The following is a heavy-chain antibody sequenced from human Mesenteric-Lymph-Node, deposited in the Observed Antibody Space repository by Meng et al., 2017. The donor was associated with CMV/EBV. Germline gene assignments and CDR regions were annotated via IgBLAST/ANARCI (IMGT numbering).Heavy chain of an antibody. V-gene: IGHV3-74*01. D-gene: IGHD2/OR15-2a*01. CDR2: ISTDATGI. J-gene: IGHJ6*02. Sequence: GGSLRLSCAVSGFTFSNHWMHWVRQAPGEGLVWVACISTDATGISYADSVKGRFTISRDNAKNTLYLQMSSLRVEDTAVFYCARDSATFSYYYGMDVWGQGTTVTVSS. CDR1: GFTFSNHW. CDR3: ARDSATFSYYYGMDV.